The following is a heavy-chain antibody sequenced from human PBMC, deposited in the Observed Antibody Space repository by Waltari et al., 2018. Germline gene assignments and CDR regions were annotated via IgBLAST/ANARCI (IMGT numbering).Heavy chain of an antibody. D-gene: IGHD6-6*01. V-gene: IGHV4-61*02. CDR3: AREDGSSPFDY. CDR1: GGSIRSGSYY. J-gene: IGHJ4*02. Sequence: QLQLQESGPGLVKPSETLSLTCTVSGGSIRSGSYYWSWIRQPAGKGLEWIGRIYTSGSTNYNPSLKSRVTISVDTSKNQFSLKLSSVTAADTAVYYCAREDGSSPFDYWGQGTLVTVSS. CDR2: IYTSGST.